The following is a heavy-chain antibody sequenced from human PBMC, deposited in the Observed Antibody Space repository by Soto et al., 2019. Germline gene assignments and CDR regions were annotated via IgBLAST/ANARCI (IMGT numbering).Heavy chain of an antibody. Sequence: GGSLRLSCAASGLTFSSYAMSWVRQAPGKGLEWVSAISGSGGSTFYADSVKGRFTISRDNSKNALFLQMNSLRAEDTAVYDCAGRIAVAGTLAYWGQGTLVTVS. J-gene: IGHJ4*02. CDR2: ISGSGGST. D-gene: IGHD6-19*01. CDR1: GLTFSSYA. CDR3: AGRIAVAGTLAY. V-gene: IGHV3-23*01.